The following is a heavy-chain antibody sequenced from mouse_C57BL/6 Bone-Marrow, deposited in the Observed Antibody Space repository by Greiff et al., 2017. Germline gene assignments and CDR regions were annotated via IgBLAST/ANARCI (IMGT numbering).Heavy chain of an antibody. V-gene: IGHV1-69*01. J-gene: IGHJ2*01. Sequence: QVQLQQPGAELVMPGASVKLSCKASGYTFTSYWMHWVKQRPGQGLEWIGEIDPSDSYTNYNQKFKGKSKLTVDKSSSTAYMQLSSLTSEDSAVYYCARGYYGSSSYYFDYWGQGTTLTVSS. D-gene: IGHD1-1*01. CDR2: IDPSDSYT. CDR1: GYTFTSYW. CDR3: ARGYYGSSSYYFDY.